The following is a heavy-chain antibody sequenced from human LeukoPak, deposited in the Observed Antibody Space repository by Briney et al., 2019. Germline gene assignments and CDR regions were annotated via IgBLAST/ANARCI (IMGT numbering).Heavy chain of an antibody. D-gene: IGHD5-18*01. J-gene: IGHJ4*02. Sequence: SETLSLTCTVSGGSIGSSGYYWGWIRQPPGKGLEWIATIYYTGSTYYSPSLRSRVTISVDTSKDQFSLKLTSVTAADTAVYYCARLTGGYSYGYAGYWGQGTLVTVSS. CDR3: ARLTGGYSYGYAGY. CDR2: IYYTGST. CDR1: GGSIGSSGYY. V-gene: IGHV4-39*01.